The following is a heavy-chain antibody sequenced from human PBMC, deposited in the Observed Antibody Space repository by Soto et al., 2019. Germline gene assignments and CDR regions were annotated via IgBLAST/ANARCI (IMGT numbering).Heavy chain of an antibody. V-gene: IGHV1-8*01. Sequence: ASVKVSCKASGYTFTIYDINLVRQAPGQGLEWLGWMTPNGGNTGYAQKFQGRVTLTRDTSISTAYMELSSLRSEDTAVYYCARNTYKVGDFHLWGQGTLVTVSS. CDR1: GYTFTIYD. CDR3: ARNTYKVGDFHL. CDR2: MTPNGGNT. J-gene: IGHJ4*02. D-gene: IGHD1-26*01.